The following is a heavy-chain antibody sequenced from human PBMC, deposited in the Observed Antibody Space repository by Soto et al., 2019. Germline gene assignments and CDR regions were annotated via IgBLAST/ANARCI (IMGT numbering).Heavy chain of an antibody. D-gene: IGHD3-3*01. CDR3: ARDRASSYYDFWSGYRTSPGYFDY. CDR1: GGSISSYY. CDR2: IYYSGST. V-gene: IGHV4-59*01. Sequence: SETLSLTCTVSGGSISSYYWSWIRQPPGKGLEWIGYIYYSGSTNYNPSLKSRVTISVDTSKNQFSLKLSSVTAADTAVYYCARDRASSYYDFWSGYRTSPGYFDYWGQGTLVTVSS. J-gene: IGHJ4*02.